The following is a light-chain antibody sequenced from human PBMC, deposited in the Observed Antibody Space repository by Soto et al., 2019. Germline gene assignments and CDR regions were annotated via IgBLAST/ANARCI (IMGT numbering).Light chain of an antibody. J-gene: IGLJ1*01. V-gene: IGLV2-23*02. CDR3: CSYAGSSTYV. CDR1: SSDVGGYKF. Sequence: QSALTQPASVSGSPGQSITISCTGTSSDVGGYKFVSWYQQHPGKAPKLIIYEVSNRPSGVSNRFSGSKSGNTASLTISGLQAEDEADYYCCSYAGSSTYVFGTGTKVTVL. CDR2: EVS.